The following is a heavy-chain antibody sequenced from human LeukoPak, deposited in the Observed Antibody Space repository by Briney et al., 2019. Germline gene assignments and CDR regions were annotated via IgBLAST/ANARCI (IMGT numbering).Heavy chain of an antibody. CDR2: IYHSGST. Sequence: SETLSLTCTVSGYSISSGYYWGWIRQPPGKGLEWIGSIYHSGSTYYNPSLKSRVTISVDTSKNQFSLNLSSVTAADTAVYYCARGQGELLFDYWGQGTPVTVSS. CDR3: ARGQGELLFDY. V-gene: IGHV4-38-2*02. D-gene: IGHD1-26*01. CDR1: GYSISSGYY. J-gene: IGHJ4*02.